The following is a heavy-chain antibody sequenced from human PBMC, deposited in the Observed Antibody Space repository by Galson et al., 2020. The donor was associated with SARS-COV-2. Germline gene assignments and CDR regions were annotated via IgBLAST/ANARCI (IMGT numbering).Heavy chain of an antibody. CDR2: IWYDGSNK. CDR3: ARGSNSHAFDI. J-gene: IGHJ3*02. CDR1: GFTFSTYG. D-gene: IGHD3-10*01. Sequence: TGGSLRLSCEVSGFTFSTYGMDWVRQAPGKGLERVAVIWYDGSNKYYADSVKGRFTISRDNSKNTLYLQMNSLRADDTAVYYCARGSNSHAFDIWGQGTMVTVSS. V-gene: IGHV3-33*01.